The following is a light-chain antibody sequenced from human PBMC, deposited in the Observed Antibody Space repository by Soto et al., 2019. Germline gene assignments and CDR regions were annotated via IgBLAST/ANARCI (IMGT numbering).Light chain of an antibody. CDR1: QSVSSY. CDR3: QHRSNWLA. J-gene: IGKJ4*01. CDR2: DAS. Sequence: TVFTQSPRTLPLSQRERVTLSCRASQSVSSYLAWYQQKPGQAPRLLIYDASNRATGIPARFSGSGSGTDFTLTITSLEPEDFAVYYCQHRSNWLAFGGGTKVE. V-gene: IGKV3-11*01.